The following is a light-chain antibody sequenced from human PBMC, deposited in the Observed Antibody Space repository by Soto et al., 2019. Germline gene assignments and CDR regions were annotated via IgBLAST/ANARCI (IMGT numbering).Light chain of an antibody. J-gene: IGLJ1*01. CDR3: SSYTTSSTLYV. V-gene: IGLV2-14*01. Sequence: QSVLSQTASVSGSPGQSITISCTGTSSDVGNYNYVSWYQQHPGKAPQLMIFQVSNRASGVSNRFSGSKSGDTASLTISGLQAEDEADYYCSSYTTSSTLYVFGTGTKVTV. CDR2: QVS. CDR1: SSDVGNYNY.